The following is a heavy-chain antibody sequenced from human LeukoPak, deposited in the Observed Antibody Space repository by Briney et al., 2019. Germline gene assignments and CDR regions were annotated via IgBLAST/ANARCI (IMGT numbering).Heavy chain of an antibody. CDR2: IYHSGST. CDR3: ARVLYGGNSAYFDY. J-gene: IGHJ4*02. D-gene: IGHD4-23*01. Sequence: SETLSFTCAVSGGSISSGGYSWSWIRQPPGKGLEWIGYIYHSGSTYYNPSLKSRVTISVDRSKNQFSLKLSSVTAADTAVYYCARVLYGGNSAYFDYWGQGTLVTVSS. V-gene: IGHV4-30-2*01. CDR1: GGSISSGGYS.